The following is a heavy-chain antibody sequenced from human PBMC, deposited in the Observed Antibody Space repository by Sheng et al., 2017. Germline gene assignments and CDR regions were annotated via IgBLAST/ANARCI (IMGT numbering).Heavy chain of an antibody. J-gene: IGHJ3*02. V-gene: IGHV1-18*01. CDR2: ISPYNGNT. CDR3: VRDDYGSGRNAFNI. CDR1: AYTFTIYG. D-gene: IGHD3-10*01. Sequence: QAQLVQSGAEVKKLGASVKVSCKTSAYTFTIYGINWVRQAPGQGLEWMGWISPYNGNTDYAQSLQGRVAMTTDTFTTTAYMELRNLRSDDTAVYYCVRDDYGSGRNAFNIWGQGTMVTVSS.